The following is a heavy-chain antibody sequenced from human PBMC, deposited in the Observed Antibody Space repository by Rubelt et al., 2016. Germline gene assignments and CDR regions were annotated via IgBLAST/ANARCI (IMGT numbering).Heavy chain of an antibody. CDR3: AKDLRWGFDY. Sequence: RGSLRLSCAASGFAFSTYGMSWVRQAPGKGLEWVSAISGSGGSTFYADSVKGRFTISRDNSQSTLYLQMNSLRAEDTAIYYCAKDLRWGFDYWGQGTLVTVSS. V-gene: IGHV3-23*01. D-gene: IGHD4-23*01. CDR2: ISGSGGST. CDR1: GFAFSTYG. J-gene: IGHJ4*02.